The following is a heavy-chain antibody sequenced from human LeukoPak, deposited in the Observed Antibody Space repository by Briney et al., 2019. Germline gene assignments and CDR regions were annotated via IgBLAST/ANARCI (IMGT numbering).Heavy chain of an antibody. D-gene: IGHD3-10*01. CDR3: ARVTYNGYQHFDY. CDR2: IHHRGTT. V-gene: IGHV4-39*07. Sequence: SETLSLTCIVSGGSISTNTYYWGWIRLPPGKGLEWIVEIHHRGTTYYNPSLRSRVTISVDTSKNRFSLRLTSVTAADTAVYYCARVTYNGYQHFDYWGQGNLVTVS. CDR1: GGSISTNTYY. J-gene: IGHJ4*02.